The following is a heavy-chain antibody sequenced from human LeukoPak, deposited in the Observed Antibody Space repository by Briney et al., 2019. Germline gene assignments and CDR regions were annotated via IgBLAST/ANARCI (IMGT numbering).Heavy chain of an antibody. D-gene: IGHD3-3*01. V-gene: IGHV1-69*06. J-gene: IGHJ6*03. CDR2: IIPIFGTA. CDR3: ASPPFYDFWSGSFGHYYMDV. CDR1: GGTFSSYA. Sequence: SVKVPCKASGGTFSSYAISWVRQAPGQGLEWVGGIIPIFGTANYAQKFQGRVTITADKSTSTAYMELSSLRSEDTAVYYCASPPFYDFWSGSFGHYYMDVWGKGTTVTVSS.